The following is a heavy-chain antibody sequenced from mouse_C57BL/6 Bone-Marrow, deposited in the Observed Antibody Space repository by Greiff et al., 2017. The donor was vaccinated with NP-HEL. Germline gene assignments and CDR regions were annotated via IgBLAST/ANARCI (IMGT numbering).Heavy chain of an antibody. J-gene: IGHJ3*01. CDR2: IDPSDSYT. V-gene: IGHV1-50*01. CDR1: GYTFTSYW. Sequence: QVQLQQPGAELVKPGASVKLSCKASGYTFTSYWMQWVKQRPGQGLEWIGEIDPSDSYTNYNQKFKGKATLTVDTSSSTAYMQLSSLTSADSAVYYCARDLLLRSFAYWGQGTLVTVSA. D-gene: IGHD1-1*01. CDR3: ARDLLLRSFAY.